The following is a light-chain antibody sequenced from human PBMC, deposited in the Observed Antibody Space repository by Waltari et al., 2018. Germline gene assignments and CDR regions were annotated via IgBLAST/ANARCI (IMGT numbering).Light chain of an antibody. CDR2: GAS. V-gene: IGKV1-39*01. Sequence: DIQMTHSPSSLSASVGDEVTITCRASRSISSYLNWYQQKPGKSPKVLIYGASNLQSGVPSRFSGSGFGTDFTLTISSLQPEDFATFYCQQSFSPPWTFGQGTKVEIK. CDR3: QQSFSPPWT. CDR1: RSISSY. J-gene: IGKJ1*01.